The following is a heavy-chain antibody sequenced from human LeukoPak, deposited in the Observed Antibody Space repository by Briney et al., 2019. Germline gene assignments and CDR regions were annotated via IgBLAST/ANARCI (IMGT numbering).Heavy chain of an antibody. CDR3: AKDRSSGLQGFDV. J-gene: IGHJ3*01. Sequence: GRSLRLSCAASGISLDDYGMHWVRQVPGKGLEWVSGINWNSGSIGQADSVKGRFTISRDNAKNSLYLQMNSLRVEDTALYYCAKDRSSGLQGFDVWGQGTMVTVSS. CDR2: INWNSGSI. V-gene: IGHV3-9*01. CDR1: GISLDDYG. D-gene: IGHD3-22*01.